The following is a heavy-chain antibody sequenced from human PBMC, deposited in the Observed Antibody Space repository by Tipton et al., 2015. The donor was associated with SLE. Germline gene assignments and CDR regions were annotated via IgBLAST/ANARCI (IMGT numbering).Heavy chain of an antibody. CDR3: AREDDSSYGNWFDP. V-gene: IGHV4-39*07. CDR2: IYYRGST. Sequence: TLSLTCTVSGGSITSSSYWWGWIRQPPGKGLEWIGSIYYRGSTYYNPSLKSRVTISIDTSKNQFSLKLTSVTAADTAVYYCAREDDSSYGNWFDPWGQGTLVTVSP. D-gene: IGHD4-11*01. J-gene: IGHJ5*02. CDR1: GGSITSSSYW.